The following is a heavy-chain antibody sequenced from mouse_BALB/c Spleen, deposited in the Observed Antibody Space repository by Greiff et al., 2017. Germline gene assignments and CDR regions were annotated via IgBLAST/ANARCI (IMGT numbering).Heavy chain of an antibody. CDR1: GFTFSSYG. J-gene: IGHJ3*01. D-gene: IGHD2-4*01. V-gene: IGHV5-6*01. CDR3: ASGIYYDYDVGFAY. CDR2: ISSGGSYT. Sequence: EVQLVESGGDLVKPGGSLKLSCAASGFTFSSYGMSWVRQTPDKRLEWVATISSGGSYTYYPDSVKGRFTISRDNAKNTLYLQMSSLKSEDTAMYYCASGIYYDYDVGFAYWGQGTLVTVSA.